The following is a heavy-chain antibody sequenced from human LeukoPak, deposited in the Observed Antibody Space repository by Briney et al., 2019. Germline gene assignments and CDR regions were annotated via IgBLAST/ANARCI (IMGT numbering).Heavy chain of an antibody. J-gene: IGHJ2*01. CDR1: GFTFSGYG. CDR2: IWYDGSNK. D-gene: IGHD1-26*01. Sequence: GGSLRLSCAASGFTFSGYGMHWVRQAPGKGLEWVAGIWYDGSNKYYADSVKGRFTISRDNSKNTLFLHMNTLRAEDTAIYYCAKDRTVGASYWYFDLWGRGTLVTVSS. CDR3: AKDRTVGASYWYFDL. V-gene: IGHV3-33*06.